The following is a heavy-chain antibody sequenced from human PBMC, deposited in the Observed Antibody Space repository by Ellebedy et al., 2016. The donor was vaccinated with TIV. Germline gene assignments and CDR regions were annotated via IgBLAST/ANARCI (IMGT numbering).Heavy chain of an antibody. CDR3: ARDRISASGIFDY. CDR2: IKSDGSST. J-gene: IGHJ4*02. D-gene: IGHD6-13*01. CDR1: GVTLSGYW. V-gene: IGHV3-74*01. Sequence: GESLKISCAASGVTLSGYWMHWVRQAPGKGLVWVSRIKSDGSSTNYADSVKGRFTISSDNAKNTLYLQMNSLRAEDTAVYYCARDRISASGIFDYWGQGTLVTVSS.